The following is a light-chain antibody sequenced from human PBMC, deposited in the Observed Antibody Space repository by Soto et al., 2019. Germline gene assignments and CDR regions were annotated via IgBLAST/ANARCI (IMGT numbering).Light chain of an antibody. Sequence: PATLSLSPGERAPLSCKASQSVSSSHLAWYQQKPRQPPRLLIYGASSRAAGVPDRFSGSGSGTDFTLTISRLEPEDFAVYYCQQYGSSPWTFGQGTKVDIK. CDR2: GAS. V-gene: IGKV3-20*01. CDR3: QQYGSSPWT. CDR1: QSVSSSH. J-gene: IGKJ1*01.